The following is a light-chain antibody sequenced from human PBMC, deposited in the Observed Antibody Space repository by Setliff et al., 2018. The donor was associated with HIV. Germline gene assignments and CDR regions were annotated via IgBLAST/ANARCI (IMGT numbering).Light chain of an antibody. CDR1: SGDIGRYNY. CDR3: RSYPRTTTLV. CDR2: DVN. J-gene: IGLJ1*01. Sequence: QSALTQPASVSGSPGQSITISCTGTSGDIGRYNYVSWYQQHPGKAPKLMIYDVNNRPSGVSNRFSGSKSGNTASLTLSGLQAEDEADYYCRSYPRTTTLVFGTGTKVTVL. V-gene: IGLV2-14*03.